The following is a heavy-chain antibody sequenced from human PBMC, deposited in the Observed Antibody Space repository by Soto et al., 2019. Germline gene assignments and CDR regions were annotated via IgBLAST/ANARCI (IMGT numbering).Heavy chain of an antibody. CDR3: AAGGGLPRYY. Sequence: QLQLQESGSGLVKPSQTLSLTCAVSGGSISSGGYSWSWIRQPPGKGLEWIGYIYHSGSTYYNPSLNSRVTIAVDMSKNQVARKQSSVTAADTAVYYCAAGGGLPRYYWGQGTLVTVSS. J-gene: IGHJ4*02. V-gene: IGHV4-30-2*01. CDR2: IYHSGST. CDR1: GGSISSGGYS. D-gene: IGHD5-12*01.